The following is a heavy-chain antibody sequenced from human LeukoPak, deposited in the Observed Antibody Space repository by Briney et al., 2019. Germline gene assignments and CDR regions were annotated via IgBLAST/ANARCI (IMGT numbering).Heavy chain of an antibody. CDR3: ARDGGDYPSPPFDY. D-gene: IGHD4-17*01. J-gene: IGHJ4*02. CDR1: GYTLTELS. V-gene: IGHV1-24*01. Sequence: GASVKVSCKVSGYTLTELSMHWVRQAPGKGLEWMGGFDPEDGETIYAQKFQGRVTMTRDTSTSTVYTELSSLRSEDTAVYYCARDGGDYPSPPFDYWGQGTLVTVSS. CDR2: FDPEDGET.